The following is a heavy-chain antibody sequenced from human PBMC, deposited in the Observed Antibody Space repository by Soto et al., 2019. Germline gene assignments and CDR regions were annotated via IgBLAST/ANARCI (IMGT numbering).Heavy chain of an antibody. CDR2: ISSNGGST. CDR3: ARALAAAGKTYYYYYYYMDV. D-gene: IGHD6-13*01. J-gene: IGHJ6*03. CDR1: GFTFSSYA. V-gene: IGHV3-64*01. Sequence: EVQLVESGGGLVQPGGSLRLSCAASGFTFSSYAMHWVRQAPGKGLEYVSAISSNGGSTYYANSVKGRFTISRDNSKNTLYLQMGSLRAEDMAVYYCARALAAAGKTYYYYYYYMDVWGKGTTVTVSS.